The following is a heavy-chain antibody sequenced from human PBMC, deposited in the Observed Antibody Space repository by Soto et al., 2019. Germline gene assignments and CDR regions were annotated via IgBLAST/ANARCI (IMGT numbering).Heavy chain of an antibody. D-gene: IGHD2-2*02. CDR3: ARGGCSSTSCYKNWFDP. J-gene: IGHJ5*02. V-gene: IGHV4-31*03. CDR1: GGSISSGGYY. CDR2: IYYSGST. Sequence: LSLTCTVSGGSISSGGYYWSWIRQHPGKGLEWIGYIYYSGSTYYNPSLKSRVTISVDTSKNQFSLKLSSVTAADTAVYYCARGGCSSTSCYKNWFDPWGQGTLVTVSS.